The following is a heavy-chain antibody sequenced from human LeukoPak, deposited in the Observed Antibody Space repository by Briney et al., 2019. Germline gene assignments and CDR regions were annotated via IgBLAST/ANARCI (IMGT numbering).Heavy chain of an antibody. Sequence: PSETLSLTCAVPGGSISSSNWWSWVRQPPGKGLEWIGEIYHGGSTNYNPSLKSRVTISVDTSKNQFSLKLSSVTAADTAVYYCARPLRWTDYYDSSGYQNWFDPWGQGTLVTVSS. CDR2: IYHGGST. D-gene: IGHD3-22*01. J-gene: IGHJ5*02. CDR1: GGSISSSNW. CDR3: ARPLRWTDYYDSSGYQNWFDP. V-gene: IGHV4-4*02.